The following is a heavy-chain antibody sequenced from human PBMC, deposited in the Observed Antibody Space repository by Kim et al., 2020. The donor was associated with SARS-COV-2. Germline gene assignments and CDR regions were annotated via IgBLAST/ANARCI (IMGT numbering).Heavy chain of an antibody. J-gene: IGHJ4*02. Sequence: GSLSLTCTVSGGSISSSSYYWGWIRQPPGKGLEWIGSIYYSGSTYYNPSLKSRVTISVDTSKNQFSLKLSSVTAADTAVYYCARHRASGVVVPAAIRAPFDSWGQGTLVTVSS. D-gene: IGHD2-2*01. CDR2: IYYSGST. V-gene: IGHV4-39*01. CDR1: GGSISSSSYY. CDR3: ARHRASGVVVPAAIRAPFDS.